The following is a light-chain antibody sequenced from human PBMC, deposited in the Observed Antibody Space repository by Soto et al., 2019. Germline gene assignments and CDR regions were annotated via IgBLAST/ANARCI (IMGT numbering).Light chain of an antibody. Sequence: EIVMTQSPATLSVSPGERATLSCRASQMVSSNLAWYQQKPGQAPRLLIYGASTRATGIPDRFSGSGSGTDFTLTISRLEPEDFAVYYCQQYGSSPLTFGGGTKVDIK. V-gene: IGKV3-20*01. CDR3: QQYGSSPLT. CDR1: QMVSSN. J-gene: IGKJ4*01. CDR2: GAS.